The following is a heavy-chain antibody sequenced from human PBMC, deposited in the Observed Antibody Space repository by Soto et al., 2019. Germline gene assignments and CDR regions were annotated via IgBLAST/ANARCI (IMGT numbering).Heavy chain of an antibody. CDR2: VTSGGST. CDR3: AKLYLGVVTRYYFDY. J-gene: IGHJ4*02. D-gene: IGHD3-3*01. CDR1: GFTFNNFA. V-gene: IGHV3-23*01. Sequence: EVQLLESGGGLVQPGESLRLSCAASGFTFNNFAMSWVRQAPGKGLEWVSTVTSGGSTFYADSVRGRFTISRDNSRNRLYLQMDSPRAEDTAVYYCAKLYLGVVTRYYFDYWGQGTLATVSS.